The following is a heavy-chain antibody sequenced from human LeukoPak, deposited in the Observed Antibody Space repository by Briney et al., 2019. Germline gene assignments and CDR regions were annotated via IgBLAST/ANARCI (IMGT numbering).Heavy chain of an antibody. J-gene: IGHJ6*03. Sequence: VSVKVSCKASGYTFTSYDINWVRQATGQGLEWMGWMNPNSGNTGYAQKFQGRVTITRNTSISTAYMELSSLRSEDTAVYYCARESRFYYYMDVWGKGTTVTVSS. D-gene: IGHD5/OR15-5a*01. V-gene: IGHV1-8*03. CDR1: GYTFTSYD. CDR3: ARESRFYYYMDV. CDR2: MNPNSGNT.